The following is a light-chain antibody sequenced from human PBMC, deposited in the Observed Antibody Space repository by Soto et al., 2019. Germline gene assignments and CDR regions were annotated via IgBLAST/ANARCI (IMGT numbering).Light chain of an antibody. V-gene: IGLV2-14*01. J-gene: IGLJ1*01. Sequence: QSALTQPASVSGSPGQSITISCPGTSSDVGGYNYVSWYQQHPGKAPKLMIYEVSNRPSGVSNRFSGSKSGNMASLTISGLQAEDEADYYCSSSTSGSTYVFETGTKLTVL. CDR3: SSSTSGSTYV. CDR1: SSDVGGYNY. CDR2: EVS.